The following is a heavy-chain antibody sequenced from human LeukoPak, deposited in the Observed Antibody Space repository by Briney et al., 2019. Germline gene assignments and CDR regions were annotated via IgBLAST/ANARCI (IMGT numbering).Heavy chain of an antibody. D-gene: IGHD2-21*02. CDR2: IYYTGST. Sequence: SETLSLTCGVSGGAITNYYWNWIRQAPGKGLEWLGYIYYTGSTTYNPSVKSRITISLDTSKKQISLKLRSVTAADTAVYYCAKLTGKVTTGDYWGRGTLVTVSS. CDR1: GGAITNYY. CDR3: AKLTGKVTTGDY. V-gene: IGHV4-59*03. J-gene: IGHJ4*02.